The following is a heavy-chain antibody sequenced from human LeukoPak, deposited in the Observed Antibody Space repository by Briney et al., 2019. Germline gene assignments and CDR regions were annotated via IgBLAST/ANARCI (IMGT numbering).Heavy chain of an antibody. D-gene: IGHD4-11*01. V-gene: IGHV4-39*07. J-gene: IGHJ5*02. CDR2: IYYTEST. CDR3: ARGTTVTVRNWFDP. CDR1: DASISNRTYY. Sequence: SETLSLICTVSDASISNRTYYWGWVRQSPGKGLEWIGSIYYTESTHYNPSLKSRVTISVDTSKNEFSLKLSSVTAADTAVYYCARGTTVTVRNWFDPWGQGTLVTVSS.